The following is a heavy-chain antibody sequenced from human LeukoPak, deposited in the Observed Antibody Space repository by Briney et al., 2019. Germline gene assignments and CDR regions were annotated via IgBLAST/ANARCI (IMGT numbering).Heavy chain of an antibody. D-gene: IGHD6-6*01. CDR3: ARDHGPIAARRLPGY. CDR1: GFTFSSYS. CDR2: ISSSSSTI. Sequence: PGGSLRLSCAASGFTFSSYSMNWVRQAPGKGLEWVSYISSSSSTIYYADSVKGRFTISRDNAKNSLYLQMNSLRAEDTAVYYCARDHGPIAARRLPGYWGQGTLVTVSS. J-gene: IGHJ4*02. V-gene: IGHV3-48*01.